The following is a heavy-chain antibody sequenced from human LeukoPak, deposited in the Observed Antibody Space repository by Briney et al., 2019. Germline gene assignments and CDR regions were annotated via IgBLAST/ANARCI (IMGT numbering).Heavy chain of an antibody. Sequence: PSETLSLTCTVSGGSISSYYWNWIRQPAGKCLEWIGRIYTSGSTDYNPSLKSRVTMSVDTSKNQFSLKLTSVTAADTAVYYCARNPGGSWSYVDWFDPWGQGTLVTVSS. V-gene: IGHV4-4*07. CDR1: GGSISSYY. CDR2: IYTSGST. D-gene: IGHD3-10*01. J-gene: IGHJ5*02. CDR3: ARNPGGSWSYVDWFDP.